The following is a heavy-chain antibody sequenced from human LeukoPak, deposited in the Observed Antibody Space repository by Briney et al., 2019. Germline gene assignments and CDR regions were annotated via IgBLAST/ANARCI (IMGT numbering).Heavy chain of an antibody. Sequence: VSVKVSCKASGYTFTGYYMHWVRQAPGQGLEWMGWINPNSGGTNYAQKFQGRVTMTRDTSISTAYMELSRLRSDDTAVYYCARGKAWSLTSTFDYWGQGTLVTVSS. CDR3: ARGKAWSLTSTFDY. V-gene: IGHV1-2*02. D-gene: IGHD2-21*02. CDR1: GYTFTGYY. J-gene: IGHJ4*02. CDR2: INPNSGGT.